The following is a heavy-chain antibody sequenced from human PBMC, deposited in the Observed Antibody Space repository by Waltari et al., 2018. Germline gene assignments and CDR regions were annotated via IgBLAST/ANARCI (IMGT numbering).Heavy chain of an antibody. CDR3: ARSITAAPIDS. V-gene: IGHV3-72*01. Sequence: EVQLVESGGGLDQPGGSVRRSCAASGFTFSAHYVDWVRPAPGKGLEWLALSRNKAYTYTTEYAASVKGRFTISRDDSKNSVYLYMNSLTTEDTAVYYCARSITAAPIDSWGQGTLVTVSS. CDR2: SRNKAYTYTT. CDR1: GFTFSAHY. J-gene: IGHJ4*02. D-gene: IGHD1-20*01.